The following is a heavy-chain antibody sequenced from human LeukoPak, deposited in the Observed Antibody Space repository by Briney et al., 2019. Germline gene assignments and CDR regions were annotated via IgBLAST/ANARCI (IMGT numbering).Heavy chain of an antibody. Sequence: GGSLRLSCAASGFTFDDYAMHWVRQAPGKGLEWVGRIKSKTDGGTTDFAAPVKGRFTISRDDSKNTLYLQMNSLKTEDTAVYYCTTDSYDSSGYSAADDAFDIWGQGTMVTVSS. CDR3: TTDSYDSSGYSAADDAFDI. D-gene: IGHD3-22*01. CDR1: GFTFDDYA. V-gene: IGHV3-15*01. CDR2: IKSKTDGGTT. J-gene: IGHJ3*02.